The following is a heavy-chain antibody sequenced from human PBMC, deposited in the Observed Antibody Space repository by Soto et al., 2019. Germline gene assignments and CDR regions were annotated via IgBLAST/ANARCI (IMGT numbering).Heavy chain of an antibody. Sequence: ASVKVSCKASGYTFTSYGISWVRQAPGQGLEWMGWSSAYNGNTNYAQKLQGRVTMTTHTSTSTAYMELRSLRSDDTAVYYCAREPVAASGKWFDPWGQGTMVTVSS. CDR3: AREPVAASGKWFDP. V-gene: IGHV1-18*01. CDR1: GYTFTSYG. J-gene: IGHJ5*02. CDR2: SSAYNGNT. D-gene: IGHD6-19*01.